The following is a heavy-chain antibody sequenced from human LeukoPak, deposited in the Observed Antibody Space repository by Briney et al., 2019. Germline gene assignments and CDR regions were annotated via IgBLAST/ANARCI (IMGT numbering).Heavy chain of an antibody. D-gene: IGHD2-15*01. V-gene: IGHV3-23*01. Sequence: PGGSLRLSCAASGFTFSSYAMSWVRRAPGKGLEWVSAISGSGGSTYYADSVKGRFTISRDNSKNTLYLQMNSLRAEDTAVYYCAKERYCGGGSCYSDYWGQGTLVTVSS. CDR3: AKERYCGGGSCYSDY. CDR1: GFTFSSYA. CDR2: ISGSGGST. J-gene: IGHJ4*02.